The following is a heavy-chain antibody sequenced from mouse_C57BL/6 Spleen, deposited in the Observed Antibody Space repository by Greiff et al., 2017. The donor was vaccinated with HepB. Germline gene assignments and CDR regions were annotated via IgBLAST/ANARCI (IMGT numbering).Heavy chain of an antibody. CDR1: GYTFTGYW. Sequence: QVQLQQSGAELMKPGASVKLSCKATGYTFTGYWIEWVKQRPGHGLEWIGEILPGSGSTNYNEKFKGKATFTADTSSNTTYMQLSSLTTEDSAIYYCATTITTVVATDAMDYWGQGTSVTVSS. CDR2: ILPGSGST. CDR3: ATTITTVVATDAMDY. V-gene: IGHV1-9*01. J-gene: IGHJ4*01. D-gene: IGHD1-1*01.